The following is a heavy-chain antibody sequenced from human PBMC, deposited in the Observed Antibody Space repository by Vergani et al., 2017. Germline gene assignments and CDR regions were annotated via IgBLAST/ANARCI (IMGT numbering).Heavy chain of an antibody. J-gene: IGHJ6*02. CDR2: ISSDGGST. CDR1: GFTFSTYA. V-gene: IGHV3-23*01. CDR3: AKDISXWPEYYYYYYGMDV. D-gene: IGHD6-19*01. Sequence: EVQLLESGGGLVQPGGSLRLSCAASGFTFSTYAMTWVRQAPGKGLEWVSTISSDGGSTYYADSVKGRFTISRDNSKNTLSLQMNSLTAEDTAIYYCAKDISXWPEYYYYYYGMDVWGQGTTVTVSS.